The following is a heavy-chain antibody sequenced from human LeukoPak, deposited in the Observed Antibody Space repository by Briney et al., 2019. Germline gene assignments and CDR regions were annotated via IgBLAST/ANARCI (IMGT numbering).Heavy chain of an antibody. J-gene: IGHJ4*02. V-gene: IGHV4-30-4*08. CDR2: IYYSGST. CDR1: GGSISSGDYY. D-gene: IGHD2-2*01. CDR3: ARSDCSGTTCFTDY. Sequence: PSGTLSLTCPVSGGSISSGDYYRSWVRPPPGKGLGWVGYIYYSGSTYYNPSLKSRVTISVDTSKNQFSLKLSSVTAADTAVYYCARSDCSGTTCFTDYWGQGTLVTVSS.